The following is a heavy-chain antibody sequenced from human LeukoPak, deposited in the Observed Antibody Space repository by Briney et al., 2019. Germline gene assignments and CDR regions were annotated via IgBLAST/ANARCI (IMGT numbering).Heavy chain of an antibody. J-gene: IGHJ4*02. Sequence: PGGSLRLSCAASGFTFSTYAVHWVRQAPGKGLEWVSVISYDGSEKYYSDSVKGRFIISRDNSKNTLYLQMNSLRVEDTAVYYCATGTHPGNWGQGTLVTVSS. CDR2: ISYDGSEK. CDR1: GFTFSTYA. V-gene: IGHV3-30*14. D-gene: IGHD1-14*01. CDR3: ATGTHPGN.